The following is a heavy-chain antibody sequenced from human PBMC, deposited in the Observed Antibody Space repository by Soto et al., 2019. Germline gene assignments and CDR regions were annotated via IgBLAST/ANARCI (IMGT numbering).Heavy chain of an antibody. Sequence: QVQLVQSGAEVKKPGSSVKVSCKASGGTFSSYAISWVRQAPGQGLEWMGGIIPIFGTANYAQKFQGRVTITADKSTSTAYMELSSLRSEDTAVYYCAREGYCSSTSCYTGIYYYGMDVWGQGTTVTVSS. CDR1: GGTFSSYA. V-gene: IGHV1-69*06. CDR2: IIPIFGTA. J-gene: IGHJ6*02. D-gene: IGHD2-2*02. CDR3: AREGYCSSTSCYTGIYYYGMDV.